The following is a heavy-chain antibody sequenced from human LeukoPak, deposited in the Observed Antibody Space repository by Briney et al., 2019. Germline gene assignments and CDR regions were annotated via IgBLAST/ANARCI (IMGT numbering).Heavy chain of an antibody. Sequence: PGGSLRLSCAASGFTFNDYAMHWVRQAPGKGLEWVSLISWDGGSTYYADSVKGRFTISRDNSKNSLYLQMNSLRAEDTALYYCAKAYQLLWTFDYWGQGTLVTVSS. D-gene: IGHD2-2*01. CDR1: GFTFNDYA. CDR3: AKAYQLLWTFDY. J-gene: IGHJ4*02. CDR2: ISWDGGST. V-gene: IGHV3-43D*03.